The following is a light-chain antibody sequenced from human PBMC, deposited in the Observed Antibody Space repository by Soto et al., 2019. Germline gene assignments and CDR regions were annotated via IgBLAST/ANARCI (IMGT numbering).Light chain of an antibody. CDR1: QSVSSN. Sequence: EILMTQSPATLSVSPGERATLSCRASQSVSSNLACYQQKPGQAPRLLIYDASTRTTGVPARVSGSGSGTEFTLNISSLQSEDFAVYYCQQDNNWPPLTFGGGTKVEIK. J-gene: IGKJ4*01. V-gene: IGKV3-15*01. CDR2: DAS. CDR3: QQDNNWPPLT.